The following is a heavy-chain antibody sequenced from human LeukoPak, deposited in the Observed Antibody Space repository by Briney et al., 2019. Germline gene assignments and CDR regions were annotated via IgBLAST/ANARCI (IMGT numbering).Heavy chain of an antibody. CDR2: MWYDGSNK. D-gene: IGHD6-6*01. J-gene: IGHJ4*02. V-gene: IGHV3-33*01. Sequence: GGSLRLSCAASGFTFSNYGMHWVRQAPGSGLEWVAVMWYDGSNKYYVDSVKGRFTVSRDNSKNTLYLQMNSLRAEDTAVYYCTRYNSLSALDYWGQGTLVTVSS. CDR1: GFTFSNYG. CDR3: TRYNSLSALDY.